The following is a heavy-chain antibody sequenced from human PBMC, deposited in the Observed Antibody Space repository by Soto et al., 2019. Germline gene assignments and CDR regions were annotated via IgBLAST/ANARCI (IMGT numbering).Heavy chain of an antibody. CDR3: ARGTGDYVGYYYGMDV. Sequence: PSETLSLTCSVSGGSISSYYWNWIRQPPGKGLEWIGYVYYSGSTNYNPSLRSRITISVDTPKNQFSLKLSSVTAADTAVYYCARGTGDYVGYYYGMDVWGQGTTVTVSS. CDR2: VYYSGST. V-gene: IGHV4-59*01. CDR1: GGSISSYY. D-gene: IGHD4-17*01. J-gene: IGHJ6*02.